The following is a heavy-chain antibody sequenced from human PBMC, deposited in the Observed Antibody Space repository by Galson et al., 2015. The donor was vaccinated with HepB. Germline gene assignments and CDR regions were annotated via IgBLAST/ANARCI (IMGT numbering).Heavy chain of an antibody. CDR3: VRSLYCSTTSCPFDF. CDR1: GYSFTSYW. V-gene: IGHV5-10-1*01. J-gene: IGHJ4*02. D-gene: IGHD2-2*01. Sequence: QSGAEVKKPGESLRISCKGSGYSFTSYWISWVRHAPGKGLEWMGKIDPFNSHINYSPSFEGHVIISVDKSITTAYLQWSNLEASDSAIYYCVRSLYCSTTSCPFDFWGQGTLLTVSS. CDR2: IDPFNSHI.